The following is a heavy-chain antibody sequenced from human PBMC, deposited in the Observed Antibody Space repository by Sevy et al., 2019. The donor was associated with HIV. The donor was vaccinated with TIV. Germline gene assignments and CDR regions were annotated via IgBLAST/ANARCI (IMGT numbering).Heavy chain of an antibody. CDR2: ISFDRSNK. CDR1: GLIFSHYG. Sequence: GGSLRLSCAASGLIFSHYGMHGVRQAPRKGLEWVAFISFDRSNKYYVDSVKGRFTISRENSKNTLYLQMKSLRTEDTALYYCAKNTAAVGTEGFDYWGQGTLVTVSS. D-gene: IGHD6-13*01. J-gene: IGHJ4*02. V-gene: IGHV3-30*02. CDR3: AKNTAAVGTEGFDY.